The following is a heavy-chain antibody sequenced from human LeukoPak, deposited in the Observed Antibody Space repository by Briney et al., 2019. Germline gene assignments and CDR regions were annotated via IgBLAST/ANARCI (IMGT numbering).Heavy chain of an antibody. V-gene: IGHV3-7*01. Sequence: PGGSLRLSCAASGFSVKTNYMSWVRQAPGKGLEWVANIKVDGSEKYYVDSVTGRFTISRDNAKNSLYLQMNSLGAEDTGVYYCARDKIYHGNAFDLWGQGTLVTVSS. CDR1: GFSVKTNY. CDR2: IKVDGSEK. CDR3: ARDKIYHGNAFDL. D-gene: IGHD3-16*02. J-gene: IGHJ3*01.